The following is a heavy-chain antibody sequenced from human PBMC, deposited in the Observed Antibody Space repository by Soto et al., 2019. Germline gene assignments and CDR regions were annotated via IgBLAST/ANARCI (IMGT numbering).Heavy chain of an antibody. J-gene: IGHJ6*02. Sequence: EVQLVESGGGLVKPGGSLRLSCAASDFTISNAWMNWVRQAPGKGLEWVGRIKTKTEGGATDYAAPLKGRFTISRDDSKNTLFLQRNSLKTENTAVYYVTTGWVGGVGGQGATVTVSS. CDR2: IKTKTEGGAT. CDR3: TTGWVGGV. V-gene: IGHV3-15*07. CDR1: DFTISNAW. D-gene: IGHD1-26*01.